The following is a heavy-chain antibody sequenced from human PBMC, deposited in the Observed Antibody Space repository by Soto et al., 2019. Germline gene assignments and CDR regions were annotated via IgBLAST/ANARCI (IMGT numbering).Heavy chain of an antibody. CDR2: IYYSGST. V-gene: IGHV4-30-4*01. D-gene: IGHD3-22*01. CDR3: AHASGYSDFDY. CDR1: GDSISSGDYF. J-gene: IGHJ4*02. Sequence: PSETLSLTCTVSGDSISSGDYFWTWIRQPPGKGLEWIGYIYYSGSTYYNPSLKSRVTISVDTSKNQFSLKLSSVTAADTAVYYCAHASGYSDFDYWGQGTLVTVSS.